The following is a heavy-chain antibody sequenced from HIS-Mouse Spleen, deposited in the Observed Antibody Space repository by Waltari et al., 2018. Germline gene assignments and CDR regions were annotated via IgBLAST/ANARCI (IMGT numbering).Heavy chain of an antibody. CDR1: GGPISSISYY. J-gene: IGHJ2*01. Sequence: QLQLQESGPGRVKPSETLSLTCTVSGGPISSISYYWGWIRQPPGKGREWIGSIYYSGSTYYNPSLKSRVTISVDTSKNQFSLKLSSVTAADTAVYYCAREIPYSSSWYDWYFDLWGRGTLVTVSS. V-gene: IGHV4-39*07. CDR2: IYYSGST. D-gene: IGHD6-13*01. CDR3: AREIPYSSSWYDWYFDL.